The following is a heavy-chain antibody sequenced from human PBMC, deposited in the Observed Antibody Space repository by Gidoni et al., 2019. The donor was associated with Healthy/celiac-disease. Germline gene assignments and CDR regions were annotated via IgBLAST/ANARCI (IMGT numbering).Heavy chain of an antibody. V-gene: IGHV4-39*01. D-gene: IGHD3-10*01. J-gene: IGHJ5*02. CDR2: ST. Sequence: STYYNPSLKSRVTISVDTSKNQFSLKLSSVTAADTAVYYCARQPPPGRGVRGVIPKGYWFDPWGQGTLVTVSS. CDR3: ARQPPPGRGVRGVIPKGYWFDP.